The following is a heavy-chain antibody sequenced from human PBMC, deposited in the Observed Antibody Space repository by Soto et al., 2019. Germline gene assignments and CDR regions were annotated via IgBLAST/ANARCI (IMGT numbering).Heavy chain of an antibody. J-gene: IGHJ6*02. CDR2: IWFDGSNK. CDR3: ARDLGSTTWYSYYYYGMDV. CDR1: GFTFSSYG. D-gene: IGHD6-13*01. V-gene: IGHV3-33*01. Sequence: QVQLVESGGGVVQSGRSLRLSCAASGFTFSSYGMHWVRQAPGKGLEWVTVIWFDGSNKYYADSVKGRFTISRDNSKNTLYLQMNSLRAEDTAVYYCARDLGSTTWYSYYYYGMDVWGQGTTVTVSS.